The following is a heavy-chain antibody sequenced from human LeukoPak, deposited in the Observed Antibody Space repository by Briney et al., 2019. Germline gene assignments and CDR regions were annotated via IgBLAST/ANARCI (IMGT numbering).Heavy chain of an antibody. D-gene: IGHD3-22*01. V-gene: IGHV1-2*02. CDR2: MNPNSGGT. Sequence: GASVKVSCKASGYTLTGYYMHWVRQAPGQGLEWMGWMNPNSGGTNYAQKFQGRVTMTRDTSISTAYMELSRLRSDDTAVYYCARDGRYYDSSGYYYVYYFDYWGQGTLVTVSS. CDR1: GYTLTGYY. J-gene: IGHJ4*02. CDR3: ARDGRYYDSSGYYYVYYFDY.